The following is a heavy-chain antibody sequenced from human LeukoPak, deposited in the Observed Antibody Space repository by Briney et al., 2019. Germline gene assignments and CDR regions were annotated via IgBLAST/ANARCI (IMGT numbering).Heavy chain of an antibody. D-gene: IGHD2-21*02. CDR2: ISYDGRNQ. J-gene: IGHJ4*02. CDR1: GFTFSSYA. CDR3: ARSFIVVVTATLGY. V-gene: IGHV3-30*04. Sequence: GRSLRLSCAASGFTFSSYAMHWVRQAPGKGLEWVEVISYDGRNQYYADSVKGRFTISRDNSKNTLYLQMNSLRAEDTAVYYCARSFIVVVTATLGYWGQGTLVTVSS.